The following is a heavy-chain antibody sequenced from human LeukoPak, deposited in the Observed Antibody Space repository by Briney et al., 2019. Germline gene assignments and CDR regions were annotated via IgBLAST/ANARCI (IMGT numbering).Heavy chain of an antibody. D-gene: IGHD2-2*01. CDR3: AREEGYCSSTSCSATFVY. J-gene: IGHJ4*02. CDR2: INPNSGGT. Sequence: ASVKVSCKASGYTFTGYYMHWVRQAPGQGLEWLGWINPNSGGTNYAQKFQGRVTMTRDTSISTAYMELSRLRSDDTAVYYCAREEGYCSSTSCSATFVYWGQGTLVTVSS. CDR1: GYTFTGYY. V-gene: IGHV1-2*02.